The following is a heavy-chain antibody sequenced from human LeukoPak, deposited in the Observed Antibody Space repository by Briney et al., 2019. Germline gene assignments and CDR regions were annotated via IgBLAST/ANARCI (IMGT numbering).Heavy chain of an antibody. CDR2: ISGSGGSR. D-gene: IGHD2-15*01. Sequence: PGGSLRLSCAASGFTFRSYAMSWVRQAPGKGLEWGSAISGSGGSRYYADSVKGRFTISRDNSKNTLYLQMNSLRAEDTAVYYCAKGSGGSVGDFDYWGQGTLVTVSS. J-gene: IGHJ4*02. V-gene: IGHV3-23*01. CDR1: GFTFRSYA. CDR3: AKGSGGSVGDFDY.